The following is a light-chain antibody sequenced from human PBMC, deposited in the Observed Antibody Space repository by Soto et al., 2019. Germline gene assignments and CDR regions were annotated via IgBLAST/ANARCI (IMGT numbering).Light chain of an antibody. CDR2: EVT. V-gene: IGLV2-8*01. J-gene: IGLJ3*02. Sequence: QSALTQPPSASGSPRQSVTISCTGTSSDLGRYVSWYQHHPGKAPKLIIYEVTQRPSGVPDRFSGSKSGNTASLTVSRLQTEDEADYYCSSNAGSNTLRVFGGGTKLTVL. CDR1: SSDLGRY. CDR3: SSNAGSNTLRV.